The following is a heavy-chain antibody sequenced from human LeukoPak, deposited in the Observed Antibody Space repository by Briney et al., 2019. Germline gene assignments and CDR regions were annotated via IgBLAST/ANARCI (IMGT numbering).Heavy chain of an antibody. D-gene: IGHD2-8*01. CDR1: GGTFSSYA. V-gene: IGHV1-69*04. CDR3: ARVRMADPGAFDI. Sequence: ASVKVSCKASGGTFSSYAISWVRQAPGQGLEWMGRIIPILGIANYAQKFQGRVTITADKSTSTAYMELSSLRSEDTAVYYCARVRMADPGAFDIWGQGTMVTVSS. J-gene: IGHJ3*02. CDR2: IIPILGIA.